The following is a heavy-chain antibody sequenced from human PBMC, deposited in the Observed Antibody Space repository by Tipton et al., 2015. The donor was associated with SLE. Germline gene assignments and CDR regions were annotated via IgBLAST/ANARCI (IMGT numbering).Heavy chain of an antibody. V-gene: IGHV1-69*06. CDR1: GGTFSSYA. CDR3: ARAGRGYSSSPEAFDI. D-gene: IGHD6-13*01. J-gene: IGHJ3*02. Sequence: QLVQSGAEVKKPGSSVKVSCKASGGTFSSYAISWVRQAPGQGLEWMGRIIPIFGTANYAQKFQGRVTMTTDTSTSTAYMELRSLRSDDTAVYYCARAGRGYSSSPEAFDIWGQGTMVTVSS. CDR2: IIPIFGTA.